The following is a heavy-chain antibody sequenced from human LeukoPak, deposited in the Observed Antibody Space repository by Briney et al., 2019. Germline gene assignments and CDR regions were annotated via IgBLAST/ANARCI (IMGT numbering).Heavy chain of an antibody. CDR2: ISSTSSNI. V-gene: IGHV3-48*01. Sequence: GGSLRLSCAASGFTFSSYSMNWVRQAPGKGLEWVSHISSTSSNIFYADSVKGRFTISRDSAKNSVYLQMNSLRAEDTAVYYCARDPSSSWIPFDYWGHGTLVTVSS. CDR3: ARDPSSSWIPFDY. J-gene: IGHJ4*01. CDR1: GFTFSSYS. D-gene: IGHD6-13*01.